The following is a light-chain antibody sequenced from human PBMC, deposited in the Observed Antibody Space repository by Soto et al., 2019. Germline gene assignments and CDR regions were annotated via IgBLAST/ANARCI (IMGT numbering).Light chain of an antibody. CDR3: QQLNSYPLT. Sequence: DIQRTQSPSSLSASVGDRVTITCRASQGISSYLAWYQQKPGKAPKLLIYAASTLQSGVPSRFSGSGSGTEFTLTISSLQPEDFATYYCQQLNSYPLTFGQGTRLEIK. CDR1: QGISSY. CDR2: AAS. V-gene: IGKV1-9*01. J-gene: IGKJ5*01.